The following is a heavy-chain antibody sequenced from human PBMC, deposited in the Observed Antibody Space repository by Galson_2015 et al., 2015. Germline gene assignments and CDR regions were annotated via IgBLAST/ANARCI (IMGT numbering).Heavy chain of an antibody. CDR2: ISGSGGST. J-gene: IGHJ5*02. Sequence: ASGFTFSIYAMSWVRQAPGKGLEWVSAISGSGGSTYYADSVKGRFTISRDNSKNTLYLQMNSLSAEDTAVYYCAREAGYSSSWFRFDPWGQGTLFTVSS. D-gene: IGHD6-13*01. CDR3: AREAGYSSSWFRFDP. V-gene: IGHV3-23*01. CDR1: GFTFSIYA.